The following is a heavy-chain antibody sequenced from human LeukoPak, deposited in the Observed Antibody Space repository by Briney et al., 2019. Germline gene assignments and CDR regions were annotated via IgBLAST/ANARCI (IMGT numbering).Heavy chain of an antibody. CDR1: GFTFDDYT. D-gene: IGHD3-3*01. Sequence: GGSLRLSCAASGFTFDDYTMHWVRQAPGKGLEWVSLISWDGGSTYYADSVKGRFTISRDNSKNSLYLQMNSLRTEDTALYYCAKGFHVSYDFWSGYYPALDVWGKGTTDTVSS. V-gene: IGHV3-43*01. CDR3: AKGFHVSYDFWSGYYPALDV. J-gene: IGHJ6*04. CDR2: ISWDGGST.